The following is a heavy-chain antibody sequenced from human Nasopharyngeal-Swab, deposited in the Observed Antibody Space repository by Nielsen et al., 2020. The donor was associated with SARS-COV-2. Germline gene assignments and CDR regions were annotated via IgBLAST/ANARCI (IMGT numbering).Heavy chain of an antibody. Sequence: ASLKVSCKASGYTFTGYFIHWVRQAPGQGLEWMGRINPNSGGANYAQQFQGRVTMTRATSISTAYMELSSLRSDDTAVYYCAKDSAVGFVDYWGQGTLVTVSS. CDR3: AKDSAVGFVDY. CDR2: INPNSGGA. CDR1: GYTFTGYF. V-gene: IGHV1-2*06. J-gene: IGHJ4*02. D-gene: IGHD4-23*01.